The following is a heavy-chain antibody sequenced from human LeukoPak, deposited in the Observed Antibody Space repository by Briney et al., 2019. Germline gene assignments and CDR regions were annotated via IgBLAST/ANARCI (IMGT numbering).Heavy chain of an antibody. Sequence: GGSLRLSCAASGLTFSSHAMSWVRQAPGKGLEWVSTISGSGVSTYYADSVKGRFTISRDNSRNTLFLQMNSLRAEDTAVYYCANDFDYWGQGTLVTVSS. CDR1: GLTFSSHA. J-gene: IGHJ4*02. CDR3: ANDFDY. V-gene: IGHV3-23*01. CDR2: ISGSGVST.